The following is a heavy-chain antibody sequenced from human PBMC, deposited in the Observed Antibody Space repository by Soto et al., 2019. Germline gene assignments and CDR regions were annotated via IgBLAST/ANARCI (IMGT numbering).Heavy chain of an antibody. J-gene: IGHJ6*02. CDR2: IIPFFGTA. CDR3: PRERGTYIIRRVDRIEV. CDR1: GGTFSSYA. D-gene: IGHD3-10*01. V-gene: IGHV1-69*06. Sequence: SVKVSGKASGGTFSSYANSWVRQGPGQGFEWMGGIIPFFGTANYAQKFQGRVKITADKSTSSAYRELSSLRSEDTAVYYCPRERGTYIIRRVDRIEVWGRGTTVTVSS.